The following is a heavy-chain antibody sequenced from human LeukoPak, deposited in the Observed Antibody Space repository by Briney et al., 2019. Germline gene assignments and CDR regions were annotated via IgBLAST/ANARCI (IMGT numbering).Heavy chain of an antibody. D-gene: IGHD3-10*01. Sequence: GRSLRLSCAASGFTFDDYAMHWVRQAPGKGLEWVSGISWNSGSIGYADSVKGRFTISRDNAENSLYLQMNSLRAEDTALYYCAKDKGPLWFGRQPYNWFDPWGQGTLVTVSS. CDR3: AKDKGPLWFGRQPYNWFDP. V-gene: IGHV3-9*01. CDR2: ISWNSGSI. CDR1: GFTFDDYA. J-gene: IGHJ5*02.